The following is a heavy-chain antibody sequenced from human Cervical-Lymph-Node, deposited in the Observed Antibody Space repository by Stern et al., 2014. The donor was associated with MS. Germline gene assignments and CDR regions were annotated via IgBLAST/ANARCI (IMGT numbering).Heavy chain of an antibody. CDR2: RWYDGSNE. V-gene: IGHV3-33*01. J-gene: IGHJ4*02. CDR3: TRGNVQKYGDY. Sequence: VQLVESGGGVVQPGTSLRLSCAASGFSFNKYGMHWVRQAPGKGLEWVAVRWYDGSNEDYADSVKGRFTISRDISKNTLYLQMKSLKAEDTAVYYCTRGNVQKYGDYWGQGTLVTVSS. D-gene: IGHD3-10*01. CDR1: GFSFNKYG.